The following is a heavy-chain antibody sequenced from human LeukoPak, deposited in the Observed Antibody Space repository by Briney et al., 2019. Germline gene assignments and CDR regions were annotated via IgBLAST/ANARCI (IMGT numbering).Heavy chain of an antibody. V-gene: IGHV4-4*07. J-gene: IGHJ4*02. CDR2: IYTSGST. CDR3: ARDTYYYDSSGYSGDY. CDR1: GGSISSYY. Sequence: SETLSLTRTVSGGSISSYYWSWIRQPAGKGLEWIGRIYTSGSTNYNPSLKSRVTMSVDTSKNQFSLKLSSVTAADTAVYYCARDTYYYDSSGYSGDYWGQGTLVTVSS. D-gene: IGHD3-22*01.